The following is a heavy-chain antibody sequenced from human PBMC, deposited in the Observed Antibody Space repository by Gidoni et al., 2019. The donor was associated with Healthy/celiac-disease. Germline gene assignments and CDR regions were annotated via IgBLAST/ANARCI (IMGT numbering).Heavy chain of an antibody. J-gene: IGHJ4*02. CDR2: INPSGGST. CDR1: GYTFTSYY. Sequence: QVQLVQPGAEVKKPGASVKVSCKASGYTFTSYYMHWVRQSPGQGLEWMEIINPSGGSTSYAQKYQDRVTMTRNTSTGTVYMELSSLRSEDTAVYYCARESGWNQGGAPHFDYWGQGTLVTVSS. CDR3: ARESGWNQGGAPHFDY. V-gene: IGHV1-46*01. D-gene: IGHD6-19*01.